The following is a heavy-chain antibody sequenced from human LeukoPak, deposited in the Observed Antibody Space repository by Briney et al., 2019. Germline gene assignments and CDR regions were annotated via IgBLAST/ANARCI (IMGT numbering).Heavy chain of an antibody. V-gene: IGHV3-30-3*01. CDR2: ISYDGSNK. CDR3: ARDVYHCSSGDCHPYDYYYGMDV. J-gene: IGHJ6*02. CDR1: GFTFSSFA. D-gene: IGHD2-15*01. Sequence: PGGSLRLSCAASGFTFSSFAIHWVRQAPGKGLEWVAVISYDGSNKYYADSVKGRFTISRDNSKNTLYLQMNSLRAEDTAVYYCARDVYHCSSGDCHPYDYYYGMDVWGQGTTVTVSS.